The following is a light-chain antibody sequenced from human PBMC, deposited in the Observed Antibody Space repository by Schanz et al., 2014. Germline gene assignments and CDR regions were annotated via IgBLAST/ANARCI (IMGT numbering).Light chain of an antibody. J-gene: IGLJ3*02. CDR1: SGDFGL. CDR2: EGF. Sequence: QSALTQPASVSGSPGQSITISCTGASGDFGLVSWYQHHPGKAPRLIISEGFKRPSGLSNRFSGSTSGTTASLTISGLQAEDEADYYCCLYAGRNSWVFGRGTKLTVL. CDR3: CLYAGRNSWV. V-gene: IGLV2-23*01.